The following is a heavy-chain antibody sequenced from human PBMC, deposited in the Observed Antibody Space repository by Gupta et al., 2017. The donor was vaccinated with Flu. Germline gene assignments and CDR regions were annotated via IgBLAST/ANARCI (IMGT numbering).Heavy chain of an antibody. Sequence: EVQLVETGGGLIQPGGSLRLSCAASGFPVSSNYMSWVRQAPGKGLEWVSVIYSGGSTYYADSVKGRFTISRDNSKNTLYLQMNSLRAEDTAVYYCARDLGGRYDFWSGYLSSWGQGTLVTVSS. CDR3: ARDLGGRYDFWSGYLSS. CDR1: GFPVSSNY. D-gene: IGHD3-3*01. V-gene: IGHV3-53*02. J-gene: IGHJ5*02. CDR2: IYSGGST.